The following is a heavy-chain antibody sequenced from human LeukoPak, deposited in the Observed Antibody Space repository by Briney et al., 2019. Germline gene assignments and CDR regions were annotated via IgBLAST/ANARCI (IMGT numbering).Heavy chain of an antibody. CDR1: AYTFTKYG. V-gene: IGHV1-18*01. CDR2: ISVDSGNT. D-gene: IGHD2-21*01. J-gene: IGHJ4*02. CDR3: ARGGGSDWGGEFDY. Sequence: ASVKVSCKAPAYTFTKYGVNWVRQAPEQGLEWVGWISVDSGNTKYVQKLQDRVTMTTDTSTNTVYMELRSLRSDDTAVYYCARGGGSDWGGEFDYWGQGTLVTVSS.